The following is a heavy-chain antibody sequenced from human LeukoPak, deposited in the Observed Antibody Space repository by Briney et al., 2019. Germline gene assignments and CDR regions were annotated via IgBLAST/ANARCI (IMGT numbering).Heavy chain of an antibody. V-gene: IGHV3-23*01. CDR1: AFTFRTYA. Sequence: GGSLRLSCSASAFTFRTYAMIWVRQAPGKGLEWVSTVSGSGGSTYYADSVKGRFTISRDNSNNTLYLQMNSLRAEDTAVYYCAKGAASRGYTYVANWGQGTLVTVSS. J-gene: IGHJ4*02. CDR2: VSGSGGST. CDR3: AKGAASRGYTYVAN. D-gene: IGHD5-18*01.